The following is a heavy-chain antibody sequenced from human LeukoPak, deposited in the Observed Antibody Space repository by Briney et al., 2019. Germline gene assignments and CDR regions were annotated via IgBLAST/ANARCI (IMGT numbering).Heavy chain of an antibody. CDR1: GGSISSSSYY. Sequence: SETLSLTCTVSGGSISSSSYYWGWIRQPPGKGLEWIGSIYYSGSTYYNPSLKSRVTISVDTSKNQFSLKLSSVTAADTAVYYCARHGSITMVRGPEEYYYYGMDVWGQGTTVTVSS. V-gene: IGHV4-39*01. CDR3: ARHGSITMVRGPEEYYYYGMDV. J-gene: IGHJ6*02. D-gene: IGHD3-10*01. CDR2: IYYSGST.